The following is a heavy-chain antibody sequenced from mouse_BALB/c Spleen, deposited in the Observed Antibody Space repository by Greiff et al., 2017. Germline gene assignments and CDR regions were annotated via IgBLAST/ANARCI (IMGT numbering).Heavy chain of an antibody. V-gene: IGHV1-87*01. J-gene: IGHJ2*01. CDR2: IYPGDGDT. CDR3: ARGNWEGY. Sequence: VKLLESGAELARPGASVKLSCKASGYTFTSYWMQWVKQRPGQGMEWIGAIYPGDGDTRYTQKFKGKATLTADKSSSTAYMQLSSLASEDSAVYYCARGNWEGYWGQGTTLTVSS. D-gene: IGHD4-1*01. CDR1: GYTFTSYW.